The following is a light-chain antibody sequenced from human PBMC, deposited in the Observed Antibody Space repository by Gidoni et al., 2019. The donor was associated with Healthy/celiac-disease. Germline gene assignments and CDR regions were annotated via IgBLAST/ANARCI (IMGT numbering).Light chain of an antibody. J-gene: IGKJ4*01. CDR3: QQSYSTPHT. CDR2: AAS. CDR1: QSISSY. Sequence: DIQMTQSPSSLSASVGDRVTITCRASQSISSYLNWYQQKPGNAPKLLIYAASSWQSGVPSRFSGSGSGTDFTLTISSLQPEDFATYYCQQSYSTPHTFXGXTKVEIK. V-gene: IGKV1-39*01.